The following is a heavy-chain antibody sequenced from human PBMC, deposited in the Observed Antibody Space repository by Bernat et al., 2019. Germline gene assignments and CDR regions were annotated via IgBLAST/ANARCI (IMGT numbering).Heavy chain of an antibody. Sequence: VQLLDSGGGLVQPGGSLRLSCAASGFTFSTYAMSWVRQAPGKGLEWVSAISSRGTNTYYADSVKGRFTISRDNAKNSLYLQMNSLRAEDTAVYYCARLTYYYDSSGYRTWGQGTLVTVSS. CDR3: ARLTYYYDSSGYRT. D-gene: IGHD3-22*01. V-gene: IGHV3-23*01. CDR1: GFTFSTYA. J-gene: IGHJ5*02. CDR2: ISSRGTNT.